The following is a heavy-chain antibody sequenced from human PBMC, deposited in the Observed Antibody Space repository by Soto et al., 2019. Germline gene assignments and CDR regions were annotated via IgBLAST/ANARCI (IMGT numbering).Heavy chain of an antibody. V-gene: IGHV4-59*01. J-gene: IGHJ4*02. CDR2: IYYSGST. Sequence: SETLSLTCTVSGGSISSYYWSWIRQPPGKGLEWIGYIYYSGSTNYNPSLKSRVTISVDTSKNQFSLKLSSVTAADTAVYYFARSDGRYWGQGTLVTVS. CDR1: GGSISSYY. CDR3: ARSDGRY.